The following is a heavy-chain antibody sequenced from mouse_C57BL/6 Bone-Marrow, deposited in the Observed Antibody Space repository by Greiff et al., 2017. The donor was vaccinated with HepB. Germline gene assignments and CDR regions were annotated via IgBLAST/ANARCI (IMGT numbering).Heavy chain of an antibody. CDR2: INPNNGGT. J-gene: IGHJ1*03. V-gene: IGHV1-18*01. D-gene: IGHD1-1*01. CDR3: ARSDGSSQLWYFDV. CDR1: GYTFTDYN. Sequence: EVQLQQSGPELVKPGASVKIPCKASGYTFTDYNMDWVKQSHGKSLEWIGDINPNNGGTIYNQKFKGKATLTVDKSSSTAYMALRSLTSEDTAVYYCARSDGSSQLWYFDVWGTGTTVTVSS.